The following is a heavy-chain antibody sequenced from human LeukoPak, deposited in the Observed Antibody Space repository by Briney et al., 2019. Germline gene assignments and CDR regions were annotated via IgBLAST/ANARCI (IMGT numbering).Heavy chain of an antibody. CDR2: IYYSGST. CDR1: GGSISSGGYY. D-gene: IGHD3-3*02. V-gene: IGHV4-31*03. CDR3: ARGGISLVFGYRDY. Sequence: SETLSLTCTVSGGSISSGGYYWSWIRQHPGKGLEWIGYIYYSGSTYYNPSLKSRVTISVDTSKNQFSLKLSSVTAADTAVYYCARGGISLVFGYRDYWGQGTLVTVSS. J-gene: IGHJ4*02.